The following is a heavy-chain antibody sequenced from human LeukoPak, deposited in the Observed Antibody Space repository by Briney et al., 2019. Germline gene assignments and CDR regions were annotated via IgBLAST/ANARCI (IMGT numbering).Heavy chain of an antibody. CDR1: GYTFTSYD. CDR2: MNPNSGNT. D-gene: IGHD3-22*01. Sequence: ASVKVSCKASGYTFTSYDINWVRQATGQGLEWMGWMNPNSGNTGYAQNFQGRVTITRNASITTAYMELSSLRSEDTAVYYCARGPPYDSSGYYGDYWGQGTLVTVSS. V-gene: IGHV1-8*03. CDR3: ARGPPYDSSGYYGDY. J-gene: IGHJ4*02.